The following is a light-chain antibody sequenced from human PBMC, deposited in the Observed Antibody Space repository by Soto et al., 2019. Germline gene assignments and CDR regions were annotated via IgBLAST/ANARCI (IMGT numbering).Light chain of an antibody. CDR1: QSADSRY. V-gene: IGKV3-20*01. CDR2: GVS. Sequence: EIVLTQSPGTQSLSPGERATLSCRASQSADSRYLAWYQQKPGQAPRLLIYGVSNRATGIPDRFSGSGSGTDFTLTISRLEPEDFALYYCQQYGDSPRVYAFAQGTKLEIK. J-gene: IGKJ2*01. CDR3: QQYGDSPRVYA.